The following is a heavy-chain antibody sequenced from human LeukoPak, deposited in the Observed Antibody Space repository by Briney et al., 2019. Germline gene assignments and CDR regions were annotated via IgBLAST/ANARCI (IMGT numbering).Heavy chain of an antibody. Sequence: PSETLSLTCTVSGGSISSSSYYWGWIRQPPGKGLEWIGSIYYSGSTYYNPSLKSRFTISVDTSKNQFSLKLSPVTAADTAVYYCAIGPYDHPDYWGQGTLVTVSS. CDR3: AIGPYDHPDY. D-gene: IGHD3-16*01. J-gene: IGHJ4*02. CDR2: IYYSGST. V-gene: IGHV4-39*01. CDR1: GGSISSSSYY.